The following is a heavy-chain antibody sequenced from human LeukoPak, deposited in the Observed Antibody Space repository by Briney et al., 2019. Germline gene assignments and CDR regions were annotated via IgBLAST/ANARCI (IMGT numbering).Heavy chain of an antibody. J-gene: IGHJ6*02. CDR3: ARWYCSSTNCHSYYYGMDV. D-gene: IGHD2-2*01. CDR1: GFTFSSYE. Sequence: GGSLRLSCAASGFTFSSYEMNWVRQAPGQGLEWVSFISNNGDTITYVDSVKGRFTISRDNAKNSLYLQMNSLRAEDTAVYYCARWYCSSTNCHSYYYGMDVWGQGTTVTVSS. V-gene: IGHV3-48*03. CDR2: ISNNGDTI.